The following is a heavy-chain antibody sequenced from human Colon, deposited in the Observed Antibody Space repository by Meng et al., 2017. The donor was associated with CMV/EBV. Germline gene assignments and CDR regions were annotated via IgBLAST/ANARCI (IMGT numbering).Heavy chain of an antibody. D-gene: IGHD3-10*01. J-gene: IGHJ4*02. CDR1: GFTFSDYY. CDR2: ISSSGSTI. Sequence: CAASGFTFSDYYMNWIRQAPGKGLEWVSYISSSGSTIYYADSVKGRFTISRDNAKNSLYLQMNSLRAEDTAVYYCARESYDSGYFDYWGQGTLVTVSS. V-gene: IGHV3-11*01. CDR3: ARESYDSGYFDY.